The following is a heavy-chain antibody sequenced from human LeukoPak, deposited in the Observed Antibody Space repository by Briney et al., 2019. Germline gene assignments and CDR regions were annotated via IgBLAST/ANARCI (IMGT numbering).Heavy chain of an antibody. CDR3: ARDGAYDFWSGYYPTFDY. Sequence: GASVKVSCKASGYTFTSYYMQWVRQAPGQGLEWMGIINPSGGSTSYAQKFQGRVTMTRDTSTSTVYMELSSLRSEDTAVYYCARDGAYDFWSGYYPTFDYWGQGTLVTVSS. J-gene: IGHJ4*02. CDR1: GYTFTSYY. CDR2: INPSGGST. V-gene: IGHV1-46*03. D-gene: IGHD3-3*01.